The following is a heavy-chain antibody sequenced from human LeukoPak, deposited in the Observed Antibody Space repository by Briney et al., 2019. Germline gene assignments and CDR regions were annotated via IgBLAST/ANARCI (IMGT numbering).Heavy chain of an antibody. V-gene: IGHV1-69*05. J-gene: IGHJ4*02. Sequence: SVKVSCKASGGTFSSYAISWVRQAPGQGLEWMGGIIPIFGTANYAQKFQGRVTMTRDTSTSTVYMELSSLRSEDTAVYYCARGPIGYGDYPTDYWGQGTLVTVSS. CDR3: ARGPIGYGDYPTDY. CDR1: GGTFSSYA. CDR2: IIPIFGTA. D-gene: IGHD4-17*01.